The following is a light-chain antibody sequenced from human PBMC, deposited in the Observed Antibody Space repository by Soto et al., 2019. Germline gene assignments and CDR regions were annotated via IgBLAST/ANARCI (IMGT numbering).Light chain of an antibody. CDR1: QSVFYNSNNKNY. CDR2: WAS. V-gene: IGKV4-1*01. Sequence: DIVMTQSPDSLAVSLGERATINCRTSQSVFYNSNNKNYLAWYQQKPGQSPKLLIYWASTRETGVPDRFSGSGSGSDFTLTISSLHAEDVAVYYVQQYYSAPLTFGGGTKVEIK. J-gene: IGKJ4*01. CDR3: QQYYSAPLT.